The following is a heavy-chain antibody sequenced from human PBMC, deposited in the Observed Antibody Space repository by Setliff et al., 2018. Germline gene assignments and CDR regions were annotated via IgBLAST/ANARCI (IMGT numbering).Heavy chain of an antibody. CDR1: GFSFSDYY. J-gene: IGHJ6*03. Sequence: GGSLRLSCAASGFSFSDYYMSWIRQAPGKGLEWISYIGSTGVYTNYADSVKGRFTISRDNAKNSLYLQINSLRADDTAVYYCARDLNVDDCGGDCHLPFYYYYLDVWGKGTTVTVSS. V-gene: IGHV3-11*06. CDR2: IGSTGVYT. D-gene: IGHD2-21*02. CDR3: ARDLNVDDCGGDCHLPFYYYYLDV.